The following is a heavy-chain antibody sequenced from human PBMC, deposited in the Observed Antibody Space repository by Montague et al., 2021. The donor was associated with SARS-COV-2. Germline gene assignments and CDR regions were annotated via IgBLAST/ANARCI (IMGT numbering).Heavy chain of an antibody. D-gene: IGHD3-9*01. CDR2: IYYSGST. CDR3: ARHGSSGYFDWLGD. CDR1: GGSISSSSYY. J-gene: IGHJ4*02. V-gene: IGHV4-39*01. Sequence: SETLSLTCTVSGGSISSSSYYRGWIRQPPGKGLEWIGSIYYSGSTYYNPSLKSRVTISVDTFKNQFSLKLSSVTAADTAVYYCARHGSSGYFDWLGDWGQGTLVTVSS.